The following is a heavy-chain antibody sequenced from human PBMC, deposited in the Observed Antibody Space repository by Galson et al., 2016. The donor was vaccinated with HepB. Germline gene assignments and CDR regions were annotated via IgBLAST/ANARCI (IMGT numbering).Heavy chain of an antibody. CDR3: AQDPSHWGYGTSGY. CDR1: GFTFRNYG. Sequence: SLRLSCAASGFTFRNYGMTWVRQAPGKGLEWVSTICGSCGDIHYADSVKGRFTISRDNSKNTLFLQMNSVRADDTAVYYCAQDPSHWGYGTSGYWGQGTLVTVSS. V-gene: IGHV3-23*01. CDR2: ICGSCGDI. J-gene: IGHJ4*02. D-gene: IGHD3-16*01.